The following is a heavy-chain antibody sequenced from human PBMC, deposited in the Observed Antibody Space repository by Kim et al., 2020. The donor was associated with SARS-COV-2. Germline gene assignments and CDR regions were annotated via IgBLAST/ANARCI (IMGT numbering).Heavy chain of an antibody. CDR3: ARDHYYYGMDV. V-gene: IGHV3-11*01. J-gene: IGHJ6*02. Sequence: YYADSGKGRFTISRDNAKNSLYLQMNSLRAEDTAVYYCARDHYYYGMDVWGQGTTVTVSS.